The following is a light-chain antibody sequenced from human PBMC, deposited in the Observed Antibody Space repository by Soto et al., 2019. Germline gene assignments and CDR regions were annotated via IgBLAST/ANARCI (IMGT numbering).Light chain of an antibody. CDR1: QGIRDE. Sequence: IQMTQSPSSLSASVGDRLTITYRASQGIRDELGWYQQKAGKAPNLLISAASRLQSGVPSRFSGRGSGTDFTLTISSLQPEDFATYYCLQDYDCPRTFGQGTKVDIK. CDR3: LQDYDCPRT. CDR2: AAS. V-gene: IGKV1-6*01. J-gene: IGKJ1*01.